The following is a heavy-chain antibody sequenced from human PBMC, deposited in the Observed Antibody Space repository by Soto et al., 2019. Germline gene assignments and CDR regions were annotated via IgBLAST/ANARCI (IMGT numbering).Heavy chain of an antibody. CDR1: GGSISSYY. V-gene: IGHV4-59*01. CDR2: IYYSGST. J-gene: IGHJ4*02. Sequence: SETLSLTCTVSGGSISSYYWSWIRQPPGKGLEWIGYIYYSGSTNYNPSLKSRVTISVDTSKNQFSLKLSSVTAADTAVYYCARGRGITIFGVVIPHDYWGQGTLVTVSS. CDR3: ARGRGITIFGVVIPHDY. D-gene: IGHD3-3*01.